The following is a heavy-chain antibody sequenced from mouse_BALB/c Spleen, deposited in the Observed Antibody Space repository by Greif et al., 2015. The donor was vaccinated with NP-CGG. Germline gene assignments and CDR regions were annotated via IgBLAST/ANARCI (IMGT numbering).Heavy chain of an antibody. V-gene: IGHV1-82*01. CDR1: GYAFSSSW. J-gene: IGHJ4*01. CDR3: ARSVRRPLWAMDY. CDR2: IYPGDGDT. Sequence: QVQLKQSGPERVKPGASVKISCKASGYAFSSSWMNWVKQRPGQGLEWIGRIYPGDGDTNYNGKFKGKATLTADKSSSTAYMQLSSLTSVDSAVYFCARSVRRPLWAMDYWGQGTSVAVSS. D-gene: IGHD1-1*02.